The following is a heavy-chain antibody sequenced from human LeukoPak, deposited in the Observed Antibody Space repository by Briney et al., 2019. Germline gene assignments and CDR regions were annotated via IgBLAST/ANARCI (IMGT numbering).Heavy chain of an antibody. V-gene: IGHV3-23*01. J-gene: IGHJ4*01. CDR1: GFTFSNYA. D-gene: IGHD4-17*01. CDR3: ARDQDGEYPDY. Sequence: PGGSLRLSCEASGFTFSNYAMSWVRQAPGKGLEWVSGICGHGISIYYADSVKGRSTISRDNSKSTLYLVMNSLRAEDTAVYYCARDQDGEYPDYWGQGTLVTVSS. CDR2: ICGHGISI.